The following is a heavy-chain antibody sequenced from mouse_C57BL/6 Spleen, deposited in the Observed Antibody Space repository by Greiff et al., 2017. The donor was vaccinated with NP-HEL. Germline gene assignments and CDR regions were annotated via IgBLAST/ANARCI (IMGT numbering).Heavy chain of an antibody. Sequence: EVKLVESGGGLVQSGRSLRLSCATSGFTFSDFYMEWVRQAPGKGLEWIAASRNKANDYTTEYSASVKGRFIVSRDTSQSILYLQMNALRAEDTAIYYCARDARGSRAFAYWGQGTLVTVSA. CDR1: GFTFSDFY. V-gene: IGHV7-1*01. J-gene: IGHJ3*01. D-gene: IGHD1-1*01. CDR3: ARDARGSRAFAY. CDR2: SRNKANDYTT.